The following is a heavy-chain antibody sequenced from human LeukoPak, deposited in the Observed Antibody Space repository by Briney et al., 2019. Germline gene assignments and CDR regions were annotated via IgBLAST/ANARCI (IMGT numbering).Heavy chain of an antibody. V-gene: IGHV3-48*04. Sequence: GGSLRLSCAASGFTFSSYGMSWVRQAPGKGLEWVSYITSSGSTIYYADSVKGRFTISRDNAQNSLYLHMNTLRADDTAVYYCAKDGGTHFDHWGQGTLVTVSS. CDR3: AKDGGTHFDH. D-gene: IGHD1-26*01. J-gene: IGHJ4*02. CDR2: ITSSGSTI. CDR1: GFTFSSYG.